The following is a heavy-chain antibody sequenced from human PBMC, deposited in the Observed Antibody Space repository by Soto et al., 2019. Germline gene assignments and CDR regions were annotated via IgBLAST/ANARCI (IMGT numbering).Heavy chain of an antibody. Sequence: GASVKVSCKASGYTFTGYYMHWVRQAPGQGLEWMGWINPNSGGTNYAQKFQGWVTMTRDTSISTAYMELSRLRSDDTAVYYCARDLSYYGSGSYSFDYWGQGTLVTVSS. J-gene: IGHJ4*02. CDR2: INPNSGGT. CDR3: ARDLSYYGSGSYSFDY. D-gene: IGHD3-10*01. V-gene: IGHV1-2*04. CDR1: GYTFTGYY.